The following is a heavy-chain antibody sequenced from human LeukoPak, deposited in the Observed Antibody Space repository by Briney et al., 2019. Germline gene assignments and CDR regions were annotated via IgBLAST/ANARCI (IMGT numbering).Heavy chain of an antibody. CDR3: AKGLRSSGWYGTDY. V-gene: IGHV3-33*06. D-gene: IGHD6-19*01. Sequence: PGGSLRLSCAASGFTFSSYGMHWVRQAPGKGLDWVAVIWYDGSNKYYADSVKGRFTISRDNSKNTLYLQMNSLRAEDTAVYYCAKGLRSSGWYGTDYWGQGTLVTVSS. CDR2: IWYDGSNK. CDR1: GFTFSSYG. J-gene: IGHJ4*02.